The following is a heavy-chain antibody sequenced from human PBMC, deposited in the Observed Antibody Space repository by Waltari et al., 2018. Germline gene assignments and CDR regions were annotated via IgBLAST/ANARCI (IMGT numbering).Heavy chain of an antibody. Sequence: QLQLQESGPGLVKTSETLSLTCTVSGGSISSSSYYWGWIRQHPGKGLEWIGRTYYRGSTFYIPFLKSVVTISVDTSKNQFSLKLSSVTAADTAVYYCARLTLDGGNSGWYFDLWGRGTLVTVSS. J-gene: IGHJ2*01. CDR3: ARLTLDGGNSGWYFDL. V-gene: IGHV4-39*01. CDR2: TYYRGST. CDR1: GGSISSSSYY. D-gene: IGHD2-21*02.